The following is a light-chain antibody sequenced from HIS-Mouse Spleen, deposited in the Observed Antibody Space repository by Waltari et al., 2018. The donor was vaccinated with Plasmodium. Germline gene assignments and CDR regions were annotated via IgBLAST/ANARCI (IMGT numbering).Light chain of an antibody. CDR1: QSVSSN. V-gene: IGKV3-15*01. CDR3: QKYNNWSFT. CDR2: GAS. Sequence: EIVMTQSPAPLSVSPGESATLSCRASQSVSSNLAWYQQKPGQAPRLLIYGASTRATGIPARFSGSGSGTEFTLTISSLQSEDFAVYYCQKYNNWSFTFGPGTKVDIK. J-gene: IGKJ3*01.